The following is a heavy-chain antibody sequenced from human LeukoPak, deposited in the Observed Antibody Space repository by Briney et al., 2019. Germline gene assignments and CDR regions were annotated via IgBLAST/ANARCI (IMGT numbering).Heavy chain of an antibody. J-gene: IGHJ5*02. Sequence: GESLKISWKCSGYSFTSYWIGWVGQMPGKGLEWMGIIYPGDSDTRYRPSFQGQVTISADKSISTAYLQWSSLKASDTAMYYCARLAEAGPFAFDPWGQGTLVTVSS. CDR2: IYPGDSDT. CDR1: GYSFTSYW. V-gene: IGHV5-51*01. CDR3: ARLAEAGPFAFDP. D-gene: IGHD6-19*01.